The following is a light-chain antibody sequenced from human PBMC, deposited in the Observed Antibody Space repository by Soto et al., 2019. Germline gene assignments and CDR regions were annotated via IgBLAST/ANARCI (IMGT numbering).Light chain of an antibody. V-gene: IGKV1-5*01. CDR2: DAS. CDR3: QQYKDGAWT. CDR1: QSISSW. J-gene: IGKJ1*01. Sequence: DIQMTQSPSTLSASVGDRVTITCRASQSISSWLAWYQQKPGKAPKLLIYDASSLESGVPSRFSGSGSGTEFTLTISRLQPDDFSTYYCQQYKDGAWTFGQGTRVEIK.